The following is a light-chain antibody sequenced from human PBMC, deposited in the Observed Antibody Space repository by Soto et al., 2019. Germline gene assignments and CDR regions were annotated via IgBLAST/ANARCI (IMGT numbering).Light chain of an antibody. CDR2: NND. CDR3: AAWDGSLNGWV. Sequence: QSVLTQAPSASGTPGQRVTISCSGSNSNIGSNTVSWYQQVPGTAPKVLIYNNDQRPSGVPDRLSGSKSGTSASLAIGGLQSEDEADYYSAAWDGSLNGWVFGGGTKLTVL. J-gene: IGLJ3*02. CDR1: NSNIGSNT. V-gene: IGLV1-44*01.